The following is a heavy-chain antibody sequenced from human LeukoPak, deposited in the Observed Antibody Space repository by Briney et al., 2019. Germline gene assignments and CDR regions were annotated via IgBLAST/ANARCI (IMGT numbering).Heavy chain of an antibody. D-gene: IGHD2-8*01. Sequence: GASVKVSCKASGYTFTSYDVNWVRQAPGQGLEWMGWMDPNSGNTAYAQKFKGRLTITRNTYISTAYMELSSLSSEDTAVYYCASANYQYRGQGTMVTASS. V-gene: IGHV1-8*03. CDR2: MDPNSGNT. CDR3: ASANYQY. J-gene: IGHJ1*01. CDR1: GYTFTSYD.